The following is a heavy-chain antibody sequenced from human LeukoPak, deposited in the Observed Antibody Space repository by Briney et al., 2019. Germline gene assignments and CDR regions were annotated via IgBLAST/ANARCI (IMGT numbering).Heavy chain of an antibody. CDR1: GGSLSRGGYY. CDR3: ARSSLYCSSTSCYGRYVNC. D-gene: IGHD2-2*01. V-gene: IGHV4-31*03. J-gene: IGHJ4*02. Sequence: PSEPLSLTCTVSGGSLSRGGYYWSWIRQHPGKGRVSIGYICYSGSTSYNPYRPIRIPISQHTSKNKFSLKLSSVTAADTAVYYCARSSLYCSSTSCYGRYVNCWGQGTLVTVSS. CDR2: ICYSGST.